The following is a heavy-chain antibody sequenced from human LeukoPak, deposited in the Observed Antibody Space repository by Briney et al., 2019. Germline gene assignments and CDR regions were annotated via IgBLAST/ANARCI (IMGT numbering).Heavy chain of an antibody. V-gene: IGHV4-59*01. Sequence: SSETLSLTCTVSGGSISSYYWSWIRQPPGKGLEWIGNIYDSGSTNYNPSLKSRLTISVDTSKNQCSLKLSSVTAADTAVYYCARQSISGSSLSYFDYWGQGTLVNVSS. CDR2: IYDSGST. D-gene: IGHD3-22*01. J-gene: IGHJ4*02. CDR1: GGSISSYY. CDR3: ARQSISGSSLSYFDY.